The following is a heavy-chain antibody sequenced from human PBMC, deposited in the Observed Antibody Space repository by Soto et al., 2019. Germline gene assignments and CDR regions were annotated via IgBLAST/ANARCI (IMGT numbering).Heavy chain of an antibody. V-gene: IGHV5-51*01. CDR1: GYDFTTYW. CDR3: ARQWLFDF. D-gene: IGHD5-12*01. CDR2: INPVDSDT. Sequence: EVQLVQSGAEVKKPGESLKISCKASGYDFTTYWIGWVRQMPGKGLEWMGIINPVDSDTRYSPSFQGRVTISADKSIYTAYLQWSSLKAADTAMYYCARQWLFDFWGQGTLVTVSS. J-gene: IGHJ4*02.